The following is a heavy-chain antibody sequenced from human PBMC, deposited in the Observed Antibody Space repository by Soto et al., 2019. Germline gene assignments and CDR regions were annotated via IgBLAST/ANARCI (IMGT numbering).Heavy chain of an antibody. CDR2: IYHSGST. J-gene: IGHJ4*02. CDR3: AGEGRLSLYD. Sequence: SETLSLTCAVSGGSISSGGYSWSWIRQPPGKGLEWIGYIYHSGSTYYNPSLKSRVTISVDRSKNQFSLKLSSVTAADTAVYYCAGEGRLSLYDWGQGSPVTVSS. CDR1: GGSISSGGYS. D-gene: IGHD3-16*01. V-gene: IGHV4-30-2*01.